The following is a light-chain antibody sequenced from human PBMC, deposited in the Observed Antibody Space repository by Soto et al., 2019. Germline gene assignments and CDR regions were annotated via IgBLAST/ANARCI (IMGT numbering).Light chain of an antibody. J-gene: IGKJ1*01. CDR3: QQYNSYST. CDR1: QSISSW. V-gene: IGKV1-5*01. CDR2: DAS. Sequence: DIQMTQSPPTLSASVGDRVTITCRASQSISSWLAWYQQKPGKAPKLLIYDASSLESGVPSRFSGSRSGTRLTLTIRSLQPDDFATYYCQQYNSYSTFGQGTKVEIK.